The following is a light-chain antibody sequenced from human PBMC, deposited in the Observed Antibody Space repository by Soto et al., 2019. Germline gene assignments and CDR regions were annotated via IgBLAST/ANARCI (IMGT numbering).Light chain of an antibody. J-gene: IGLJ7*01. Sequence: QSVLTQPASVSGSPGQSITISCTGTSSDVGSYNLVSWYQQLPGKAPKLMIYEDNKRPSGVSNRFSGSKSGNTASLTISGLQAEDEADYYCCSYAGANTYVFGAGTQLTVL. CDR1: SSDVGSYNL. V-gene: IGLV2-23*01. CDR3: CSYAGANTYV. CDR2: EDN.